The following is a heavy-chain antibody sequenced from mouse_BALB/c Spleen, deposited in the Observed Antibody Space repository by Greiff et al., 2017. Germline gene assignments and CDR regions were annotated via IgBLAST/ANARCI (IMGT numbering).Heavy chain of an antibody. CDR3: TRRWLLFAY. Sequence: EVQLQQSGGGLVQPGGSMKLSCVASGFTFSNYWMNWVRQSPEKGLEWVAEIRLKSNNYATHYAESVKGRFTISRDDSKSSVYLQMNNLRAEDTGIYYCTRRWLLFAYWGQGTLVTVSA. CDR2: IRLKSNNYAT. D-gene: IGHD2-3*01. V-gene: IGHV6-6*02. CDR1: GFTFSNYW. J-gene: IGHJ3*01.